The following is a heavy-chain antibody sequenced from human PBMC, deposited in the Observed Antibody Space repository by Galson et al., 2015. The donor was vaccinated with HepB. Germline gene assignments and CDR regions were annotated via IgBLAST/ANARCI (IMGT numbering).Heavy chain of an antibody. CDR1: GFTFGDYA. Sequence: SLRLSCAASGFTFGDYAMSWFRQAPGKGLEWVGFIRSKAYGGTTEYAVSVKGRFTISRDDSKSIAYLQMNSLKTEDTAVYYCTRDLYSSSWYPYYYYYGMDVWGQGTTVTVSS. J-gene: IGHJ6*02. CDR2: IRSKAYGGTT. CDR3: TRDLYSSSWYPYYYYYGMDV. V-gene: IGHV3-49*03. D-gene: IGHD6-13*01.